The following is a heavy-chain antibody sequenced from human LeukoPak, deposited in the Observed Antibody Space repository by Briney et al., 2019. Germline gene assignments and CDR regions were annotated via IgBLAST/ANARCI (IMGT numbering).Heavy chain of an antibody. CDR1: GYTFTDHG. D-gene: IGHD3-10*01. J-gene: IGHJ4*03. V-gene: IGHV1-18*01. CDR3: TIWFGKGQFFGGFGY. Sequence: GASVEVSCKASGYTFTDHGISWVRQAPGQGLQWMGWINTNTGERRYAQKFEDRVTLTTDTSTTTAYMELRSLRPDDTAVYYCTIWFGKGQFFGGFGYWGQGALVTVSS. CDR2: INTNTGER.